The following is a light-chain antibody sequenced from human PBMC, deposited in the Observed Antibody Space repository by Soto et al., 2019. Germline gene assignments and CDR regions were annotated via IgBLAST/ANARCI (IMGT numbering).Light chain of an antibody. CDR2: HAS. V-gene: IGKV3-15*01. Sequence: EIVMTQSPATLSVSPGESATLSCRASQSVSSNVAWYQQKPGQAPRFLIYHASTRVTGIPARFSGSGSGTEFTLTISSLQSEDFAVYYCQQYNDWPRTFGPGTKVDIK. J-gene: IGKJ3*01. CDR3: QQYNDWPRT. CDR1: QSVSSN.